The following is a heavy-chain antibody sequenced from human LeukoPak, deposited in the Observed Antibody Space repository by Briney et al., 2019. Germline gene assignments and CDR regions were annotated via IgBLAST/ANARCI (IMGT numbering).Heavy chain of an antibody. CDR2: IYSGGST. CDR1: GFTVSSNY. D-gene: IGHD2-15*01. Sequence: GGSLRLSCAASGFTVSSNYMSWVRQAPGKGVEWGSVIYSGGSTYYADSVKGRFTIPSDNSKNTLYLQMNSLRAEDTAVYYCAGYVGVLAAFDYWGQGTLVTVSS. V-gene: IGHV3-53*01. J-gene: IGHJ4*02. CDR3: AGYVGVLAAFDY.